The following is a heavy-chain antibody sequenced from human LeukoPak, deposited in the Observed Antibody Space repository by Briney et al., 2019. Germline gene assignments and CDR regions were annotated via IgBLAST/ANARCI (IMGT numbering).Heavy chain of an antibody. CDR3: AKGATVTTRPNYDY. Sequence: PGGSLRLSCAASGFTFSIYAMTWVRQAPGKVLEWVSIISGGGGSTYYGDSVKGRFTISRDNSKNTVYLQMNGLRVEDTAVYYCAKGATVTTRPNYDYWGQGTLVTVSS. CDR2: ISGGGGST. J-gene: IGHJ4*02. CDR1: GFTFSIYA. D-gene: IGHD4-17*01. V-gene: IGHV3-23*01.